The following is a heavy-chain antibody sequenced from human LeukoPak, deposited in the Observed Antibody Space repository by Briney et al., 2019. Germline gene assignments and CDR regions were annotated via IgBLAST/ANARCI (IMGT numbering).Heavy chain of an antibody. D-gene: IGHD1-26*01. CDR1: GFTFSSYA. J-gene: IGHJ4*02. V-gene: IGHV3-23*01. CDR3: AKDMEEWELGEGYFDY. CDR2: ISGNGGST. Sequence: GGSLRLSCAASGFTFSSYAMSWVRQAPGKGLEWVSAISGNGGSTYYAESVKGRFTISRDNSKNTVYLQMNSLRVADTAIYYCAKDMEEWELGEGYFDYWGQGILVTVSS.